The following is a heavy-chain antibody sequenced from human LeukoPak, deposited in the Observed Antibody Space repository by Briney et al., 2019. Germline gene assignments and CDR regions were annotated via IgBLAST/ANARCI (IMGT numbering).Heavy chain of an antibody. CDR2: INPSGGST. V-gene: IGHV1-46*01. D-gene: IGHD6-13*01. CDR1: GYTFTSYY. CDR3: ARDYSRLYSSSWYGIGY. Sequence: ASVKVSCKASGYTFTSYYMHWVRQAPGQGLEWMGIINPSGGSTSYAQKFQGRVTMTRDMSTSTVYMELSSLRSEDTAVYYCARDYSRLYSSSWYGIGYWGREPWSPSPQ. J-gene: IGHJ4*02.